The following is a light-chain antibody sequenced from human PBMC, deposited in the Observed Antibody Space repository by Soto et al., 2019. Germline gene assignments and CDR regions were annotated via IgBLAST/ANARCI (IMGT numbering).Light chain of an antibody. Sequence: EIVLTQSPGTLSLSPGDRATLSCRASETVTGKYLAWYQQKAGQAPRLLIFAASNRATGIPDRFSGSGSGTDFTLTISRLEPEDFAVYYCQQYSSARRTFGQGTKVKIK. CDR1: ETVTGKY. V-gene: IGKV3-20*01. CDR3: QQYSSARRT. CDR2: AAS. J-gene: IGKJ1*01.